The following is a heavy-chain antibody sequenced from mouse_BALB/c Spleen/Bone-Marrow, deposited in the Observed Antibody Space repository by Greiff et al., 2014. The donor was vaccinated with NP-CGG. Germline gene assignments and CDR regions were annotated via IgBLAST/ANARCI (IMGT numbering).Heavy chain of an antibody. D-gene: IGHD3-3*01. CDR1: GFTFSSYT. CDR2: ISNGGGST. V-gene: IGHV5-12-2*01. CDR3: ERRAGAY. J-gene: IGHJ3*01. Sequence: EVQLVESGGGLVQPGGSLKLSCAASGFTFSSYTMSWVRQTPAKRLEWVAYISNGGGSTYYPNTVKGRFTISRDNAKNTLYLQMSSLKSEDTAMYYYERRAGAYWGQGTLVTVSA.